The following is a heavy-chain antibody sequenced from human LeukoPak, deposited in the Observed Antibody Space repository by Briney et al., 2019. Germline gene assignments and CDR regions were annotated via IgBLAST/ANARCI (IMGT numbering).Heavy chain of an antibody. Sequence: GGSLRLSCAASGFTFSSYGMDWVRQAPGKGLEWVAVISYDGSIKNYVDSVKGRFTISRDNSKNTMYLQMNSLRAEDTAVYYCARAGKLAYCGGDCYGVFDYWGQGTLVTVSS. J-gene: IGHJ4*02. CDR3: ARAGKLAYCGGDCYGVFDY. V-gene: IGHV3-30*03. CDR2: ISYDGSIK. D-gene: IGHD2-21*02. CDR1: GFTFSSYG.